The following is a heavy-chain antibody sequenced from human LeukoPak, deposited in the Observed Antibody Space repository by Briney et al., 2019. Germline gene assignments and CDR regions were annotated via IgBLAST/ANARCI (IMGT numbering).Heavy chain of an antibody. D-gene: IGHD6-13*01. Sequence: GGSLRLSCSASGFTFSSYAMHWVRRAPGKGLEYVSAISSNGGSTYYADSVKGRFIISRDNSKNTLYLQMSSLRAEDTAVYYCVKEYIAAAGYYFDYWGQGTLVTVSS. CDR2: ISSNGGST. V-gene: IGHV3-64D*06. J-gene: IGHJ4*02. CDR1: GFTFSSYA. CDR3: VKEYIAAAGYYFDY.